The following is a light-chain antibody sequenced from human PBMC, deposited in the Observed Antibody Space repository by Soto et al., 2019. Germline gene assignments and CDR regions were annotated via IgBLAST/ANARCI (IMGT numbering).Light chain of an antibody. Sequence: DIQMTQSPSTLSGSVGDRVTITCRASQTISSWLAWYQQKPGKAPKLLIYKASTLKSGVPSRCSGSGSGTEFTLTISSLQPDDFATYYCQHYNSYSEAVGQGTKVELK. CDR1: QTISSW. CDR2: KAS. CDR3: QHYNSYSEA. V-gene: IGKV1-5*03. J-gene: IGKJ1*01.